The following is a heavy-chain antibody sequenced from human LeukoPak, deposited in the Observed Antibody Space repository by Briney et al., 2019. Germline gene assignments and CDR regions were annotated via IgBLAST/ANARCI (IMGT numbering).Heavy chain of an antibody. V-gene: IGHV7-4-1*02. Sequence: ASVKVSCKASGYTFTSYAMNWVRPAPGQGLEWMGWINTNTGNPTYAQGFTGRFVFSLDTSVSTAYLQISSLKAEDTAVYYCARDSIAAAGTEPDYWGQGTLVTVSS. J-gene: IGHJ4*02. D-gene: IGHD6-13*01. CDR3: ARDSIAAAGTEPDY. CDR1: GYTFTSYA. CDR2: INTNTGNP.